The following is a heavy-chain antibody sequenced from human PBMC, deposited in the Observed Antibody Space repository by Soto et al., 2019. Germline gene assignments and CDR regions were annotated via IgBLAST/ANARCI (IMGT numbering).Heavy chain of an antibody. D-gene: IGHD3-22*01. J-gene: IGHJ3*02. CDR3: ARGKGLTYYYDSSGPNDAFDI. V-gene: IGHV1-18*04. CDR1: GYTFTSYG. Sequence: ASVKVSCKASGYTFTSYGISWVRQAPGQGXEWMGWISAYNGNTNYAQKLQGRVTMTTDTSTSTAYMELRSLRSDDTAVYYCARGKGLTYYYDSSGPNDAFDIWGQGTMVTVSS. CDR2: ISAYNGNT.